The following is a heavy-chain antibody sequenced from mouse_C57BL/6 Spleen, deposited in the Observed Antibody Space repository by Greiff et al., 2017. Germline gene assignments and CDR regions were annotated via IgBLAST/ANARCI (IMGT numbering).Heavy chain of an antibody. J-gene: IGHJ3*01. CDR2: IRSKSNNYAT. D-gene: IGHD1-1*01. CDR3: VRRGYGSSYAY. Sequence: EVKLVESGGGLVQPKGSLKLSCAASGFSFNTYAMNWVRQAPGKGLEWVARIRSKSNNYATYYADSVKDRFTISRDDSESMLYLQMNNLKTEDTAMYYCVRRGYGSSYAYWGQGTLVTVSA. V-gene: IGHV10-1*01. CDR1: GFSFNTYA.